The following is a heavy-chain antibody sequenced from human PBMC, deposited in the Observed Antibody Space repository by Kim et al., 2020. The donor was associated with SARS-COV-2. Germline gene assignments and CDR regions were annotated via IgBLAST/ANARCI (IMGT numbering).Heavy chain of an antibody. J-gene: IGHJ6*03. V-gene: IGHV6-1*01. CDR1: GDSVSSNSAA. D-gene: IGHD2-2*01. CDR2: TYYRSKWYN. CDR3: ARTRRHVPAATYYYYYYMDV. Sequence: SQTLSLTCAISGDSVSSNSAAWNWIRQSPSRGLEWLGRTYYRSKWYNDYAVSVKRRITINPDTSKNQFSLQLNSVTPEDTAVYYCARTRRHVPAATYYYYYYMDVWGKGTTVTVSS.